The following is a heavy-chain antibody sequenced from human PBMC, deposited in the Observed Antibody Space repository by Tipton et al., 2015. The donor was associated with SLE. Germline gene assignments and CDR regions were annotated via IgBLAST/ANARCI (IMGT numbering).Heavy chain of an antibody. CDR3: SMWLVPFYSMDV. J-gene: IGHJ6*02. D-gene: IGHD6-19*01. CDR1: GFDVSSNY. Sequence: SLRLSCAASGFDVSSNYMTWVRQAPGKGLGWVSVIYSGDKIYYADSVKGRFTISRDNYKNTLYLQMNSLRAEDTAVYYCSMWLVPFYSMDVWGQGTTVTVSS. V-gene: IGHV3-53*01. CDR2: IYSGDKI.